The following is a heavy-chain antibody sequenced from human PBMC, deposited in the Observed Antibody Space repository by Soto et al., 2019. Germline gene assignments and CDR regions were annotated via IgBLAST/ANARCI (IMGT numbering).Heavy chain of an antibody. CDR1: GFTFSYYW. CDR3: ARGNGAAVDL. V-gene: IGHV3-74*01. Sequence: EVQLVESGGGLVRPGGSLRLSCAASGFTFSYYWMHWVRQAPGKGLVWVSRIHSDGSSTPYAGFVKGRFIISRDNARNRVELQMISVRVEDSAVYYCARGNGAAVDLWGQGTVVTVSS. D-gene: IGHD4-17*01. J-gene: IGHJ3*01. CDR2: IHSDGSST.